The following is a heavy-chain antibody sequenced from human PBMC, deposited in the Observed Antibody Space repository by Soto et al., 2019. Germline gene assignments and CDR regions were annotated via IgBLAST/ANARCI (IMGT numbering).Heavy chain of an antibody. CDR2: IYNSVIT. CDR3: ARGWDANS. J-gene: IGHJ4*02. V-gene: IGHV4-61*01. CDR1: GASVSSGNQY. Sequence: QVLMHESGPGLVKPSETLSLTCTVSGASVSSGNQYWSWIRQPPGKRLEWIGFIYNSVITNYSPSLKSRVSISADTSRNQFSLKMSSVTAADTAVYYCARGWDANSWGQGALFTVSS. D-gene: IGHD6-19*01.